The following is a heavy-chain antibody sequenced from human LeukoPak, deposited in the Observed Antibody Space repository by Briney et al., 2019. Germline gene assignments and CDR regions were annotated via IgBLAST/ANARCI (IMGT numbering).Heavy chain of an antibody. J-gene: IGHJ4*02. Sequence: ASVKVSCKASGYTFSGYYIHWVRQAPGQGLEWMGWVNPNSSGTNYGQNFQGRVTMTRYTSISTAYMELRGLTPDDTAVYYCARAGYYDSSGYYHPFDYWGQGIVVTVSS. D-gene: IGHD3-22*01. CDR3: ARAGYYDSSGYYHPFDY. V-gene: IGHV1-2*02. CDR1: GYTFSGYY. CDR2: VNPNSSGT.